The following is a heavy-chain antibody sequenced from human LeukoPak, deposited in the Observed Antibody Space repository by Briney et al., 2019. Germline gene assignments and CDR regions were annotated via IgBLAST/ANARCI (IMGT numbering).Heavy chain of an antibody. D-gene: IGHD3-10*01. CDR1: GFTFSSYW. J-gene: IGHJ4*02. CDR2: INGDGRNI. V-gene: IGHV3-74*01. Sequence: PGGSLRLSCVASGFTFSSYWMHWVRQAPRKGLVWVSRINGDGRNINYADSVRGRFTISRDNAKNTLYLQMNTLRVEDTAVYYCARDFLHGGVWGQGTVVTVSS. CDR3: ARDFLHGGV.